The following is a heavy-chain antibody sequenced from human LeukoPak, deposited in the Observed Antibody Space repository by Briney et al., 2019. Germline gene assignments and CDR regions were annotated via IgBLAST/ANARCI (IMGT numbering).Heavy chain of an antibody. V-gene: IGHV4-59*01. D-gene: IGHD6-13*01. Sequence: SETLSLTCTVSGGSISSYYWSWIRQPPGKGLEWIGYIYYSGSTNYNPSLKSRVTISVDTSKNQFSLKLSSVTAADTAVYYCARDPRSSSPRGWYYYGMDVWGQGTTVTVSS. J-gene: IGHJ6*02. CDR3: ARDPRSSSPRGWYYYGMDV. CDR1: GGSISSYY. CDR2: IYYSGST.